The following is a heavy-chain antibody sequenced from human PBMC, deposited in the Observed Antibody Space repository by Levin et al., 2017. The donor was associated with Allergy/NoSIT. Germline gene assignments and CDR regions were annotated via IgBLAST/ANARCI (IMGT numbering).Heavy chain of an antibody. CDR3: ARAYCSSTSCYASRSWTYYYYYMDG. D-gene: IGHD2-2*01. V-gene: IGHV4-30-4*01. CDR1: GGSISSGDYY. Sequence: SQTLSLTCTVSGGSISSGDYYWSWIRQPPGKGLEWIGYIYYSGSTYYNPSLKSRVTISVDTSKNQFSLKLSSVTAADTAVYYCARAYCSSTSCYASRSWTYYYYYMDGWGKGTTVTVSS. CDR2: IYYSGST. J-gene: IGHJ6*03.